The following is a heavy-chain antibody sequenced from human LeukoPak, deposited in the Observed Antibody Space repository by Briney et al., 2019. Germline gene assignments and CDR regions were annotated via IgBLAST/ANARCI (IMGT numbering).Heavy chain of an antibody. V-gene: IGHV3-23*01. CDR3: AKFRGYDFVYYFDH. J-gene: IGHJ4*02. D-gene: IGHD5-12*01. CDR1: GFTFSSYA. CDR2: ISGSGGST. Sequence: GSLRLSCAASGFTFSSYAMSWVRQAPGKGLEWVSAISGSGGSTYYADSVKGRFTISRDNSKSTLYLQMNSLRAEDTAVYYCAKFRGYDFVYYFDHWGQGTLITVSS.